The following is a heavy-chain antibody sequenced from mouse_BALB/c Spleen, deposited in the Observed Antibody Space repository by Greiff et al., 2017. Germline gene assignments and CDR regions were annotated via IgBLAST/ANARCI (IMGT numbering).Heavy chain of an antibody. CDR2: IDPANGNT. CDR3: ARDGYVAWFAY. Sequence: VHVKQSGAELVKPGASVKLSCTASGFNIKDTYMHWVKQRPEQGLEWIGRIDPANGNTKYDPKFQGKATITADTSSNTAYLQLSSLTSEDTAVYYCARDGYVAWFAYWGQGTLVTVSA. D-gene: IGHD2-2*01. J-gene: IGHJ3*01. CDR1: GFNIKDTY. V-gene: IGHV14-3*02.